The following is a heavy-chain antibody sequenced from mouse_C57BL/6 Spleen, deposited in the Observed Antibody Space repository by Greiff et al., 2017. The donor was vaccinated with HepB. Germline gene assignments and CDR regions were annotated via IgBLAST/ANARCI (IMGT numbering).Heavy chain of an antibody. V-gene: IGHV1-85*01. CDR1: GYTFTSYD. CDR3: ARSYYDYDDGYYAMDY. D-gene: IGHD2-4*01. Sequence: QVQLQQSGPELVKPGASVKLSCKASGYTFTSYDINWVKQRPGQGLEWIGWIYPRDGSTKYNEKFKGKATLTVDTSSSTAYMELHSLTSEDSAVYFCARSYYDYDDGYYAMDYWGQGTSVTVSS. CDR2: IYPRDGST. J-gene: IGHJ4*01.